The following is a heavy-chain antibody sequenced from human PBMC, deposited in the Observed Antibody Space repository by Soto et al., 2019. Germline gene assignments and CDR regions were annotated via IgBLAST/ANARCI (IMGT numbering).Heavy chain of an antibody. Sequence: ASVKVSYKASGYTFTSYGISWVRQAPGQGLEWMGWISAYNGNTNYAQKLQGRVTMTTDTSTSTAYMELRSLRSDDTAVYYCARDRGYSGYGTFDYWGQGTLVTVSS. CDR1: GYTFTSYG. CDR2: ISAYNGNT. D-gene: IGHD5-12*01. J-gene: IGHJ4*02. CDR3: ARDRGYSGYGTFDY. V-gene: IGHV1-18*01.